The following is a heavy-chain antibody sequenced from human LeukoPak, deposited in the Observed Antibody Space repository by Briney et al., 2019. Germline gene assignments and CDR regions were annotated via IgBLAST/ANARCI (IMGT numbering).Heavy chain of an antibody. CDR3: ARGLLY. CDR1: GFTFSSYW. Sequence: GGSLRLSCAASGFTFSSYWMNWVRQAPGKGLVWVSHINSDGSVTNYADSVKGRFTISRDNAKNTLYLQMNSLRAEDTAVYYCARGLLYWGQGTLVTVSS. CDR2: INSDGSVT. J-gene: IGHJ4*02. V-gene: IGHV3-74*01. D-gene: IGHD1-26*01.